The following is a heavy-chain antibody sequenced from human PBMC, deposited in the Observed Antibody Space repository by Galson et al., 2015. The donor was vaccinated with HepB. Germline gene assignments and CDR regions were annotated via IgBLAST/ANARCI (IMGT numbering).Heavy chain of an antibody. Sequence: SLRLSCAASGFTFSSYAMHWVRQAPGKGLEWVAVISYDGSNKYYADSVKGRFTISRDNSKNTLYLQTNSLRAEDTAMYYCARVRDSSWAYYYYYGMDVWGQGTTVTVSS. D-gene: IGHD6-13*01. CDR2: ISYDGSNK. J-gene: IGHJ6*02. CDR1: GFTFSSYA. CDR3: ARVRDSSWAYYYYYGMDV. V-gene: IGHV3-30*04.